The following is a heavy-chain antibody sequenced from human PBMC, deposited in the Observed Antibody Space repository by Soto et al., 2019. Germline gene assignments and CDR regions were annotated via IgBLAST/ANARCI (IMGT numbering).Heavy chain of an antibody. CDR3: ARFSPPGYYYMDV. Sequence: QVQLQESGPGLVKPSQTLSLTCTVSGGPINSGGYYWTWIRQPPGKGLEWIGYIHYSGHTFYNPSLESRVIISVDTSKNQFSLNLRSVTAADTAVYYCARFSPPGYYYMDVWGKGTSVTVAS. CDR1: GGPINSGGYY. J-gene: IGHJ6*03. V-gene: IGHV4-31*03. CDR2: IHYSGHT.